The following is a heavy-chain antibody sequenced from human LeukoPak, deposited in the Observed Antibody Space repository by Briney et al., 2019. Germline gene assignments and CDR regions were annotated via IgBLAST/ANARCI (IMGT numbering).Heavy chain of an antibody. CDR2: IYYSGST. V-gene: IGHV4-59*01. D-gene: IGHD6-6*01. CDR1: GGSISSYY. J-gene: IGHJ4*02. CDR3: ARAHGVYSSSLGFDY. Sequence: SETLSLTCTVSGGSISSYYWSWIREPPGKGLEWIGHIYYSGSTNYNLILKSRVTISVDTSKNQFSLKLSSVTAADTAVYYCARAHGVYSSSLGFDYWGQGTLVTVSS.